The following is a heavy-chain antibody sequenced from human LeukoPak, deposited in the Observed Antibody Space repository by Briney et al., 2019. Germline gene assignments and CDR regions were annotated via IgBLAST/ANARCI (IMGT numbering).Heavy chain of an antibody. D-gene: IGHD6-19*01. J-gene: IGHJ4*02. Sequence: SEILSLTCTVSGGSISSYYWSWIRQPAGKGLEWIGRIYTSGSTNYNPSLKSRVTISVDKSKNQFSLKLSSVTAADTAVYYCAREGSSGWTPFDYWGQGTLVTVSS. CDR2: IYTSGST. V-gene: IGHV4-4*07. CDR1: GGSISSYY. CDR3: AREGSSGWTPFDY.